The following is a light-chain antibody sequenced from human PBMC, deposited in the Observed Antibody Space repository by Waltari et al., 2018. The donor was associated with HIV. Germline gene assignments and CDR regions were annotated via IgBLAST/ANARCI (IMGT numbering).Light chain of an antibody. CDR2: EVS. J-gene: IGLJ3*02. V-gene: IGLV2-8*01. CDR1: SSDVGGYNY. Sequence: QSALTQPPSASGSPGQSVTISCTGTSSDVGGYNYVHWYQQHPGKAPKLMIYEVSKRPSGVPDRFSGSKSGNTASLTVSGLQAEDEADYYCSSYAGSNNFEVFGGGTKLTVL. CDR3: SSYAGSNNFEV.